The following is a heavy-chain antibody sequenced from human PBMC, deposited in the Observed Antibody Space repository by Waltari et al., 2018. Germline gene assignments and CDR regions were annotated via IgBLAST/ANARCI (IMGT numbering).Heavy chain of an antibody. CDR3: AKDRHSSGSFDY. V-gene: IGHV3-23*03. J-gene: IGHJ4*02. Sequence: EVQLLESGGGLVQPGGSLRLSCAASGFTFSSYAMSWVRQAPGKGLEWVSVIYSGGSTYYADSVKGRFTISRDNSKNTLYLQMNSLRAEDTAVYYCAKDRHSSGSFDYWGQGTLVTVSS. CDR1: GFTFSSYA. CDR2: IYSGGST. D-gene: IGHD6-19*01.